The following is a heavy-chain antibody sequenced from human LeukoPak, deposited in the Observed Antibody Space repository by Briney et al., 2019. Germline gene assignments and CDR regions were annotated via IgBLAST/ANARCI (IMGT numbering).Heavy chain of an antibody. CDR1: GYTFTDYY. Sequence: ASVKVSCKTSGYTFTDYYMHWVRQAPGQGLEWMGWINPNSGGTNSAQKFQGRVTMTRDTSISTAYMELSRLRSDDTAVYYCARESFSTLTSATDAFGIWGQGTMVTVSS. J-gene: IGHJ3*02. CDR2: INPNSGGT. D-gene: IGHD2-2*01. V-gene: IGHV1-2*02. CDR3: ARESFSTLTSATDAFGI.